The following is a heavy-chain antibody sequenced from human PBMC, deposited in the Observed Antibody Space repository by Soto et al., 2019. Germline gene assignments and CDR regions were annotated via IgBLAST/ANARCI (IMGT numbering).Heavy chain of an antibody. CDR3: AKSGGLYGSGSYYFDY. Sequence: GGSLRLSCAASGFTFSSYAMSWVRQAPGKGLEWVSAISGSGGSTYYADSVKGRFTISRDNSKNTLYLQMNSLRAEDTAVYYCAKSGGLYGSGSYYFDYWGQGTLVTVSS. CDR2: ISGSGGST. J-gene: IGHJ4*02. CDR1: GFTFSSYA. D-gene: IGHD3-10*01. V-gene: IGHV3-23*01.